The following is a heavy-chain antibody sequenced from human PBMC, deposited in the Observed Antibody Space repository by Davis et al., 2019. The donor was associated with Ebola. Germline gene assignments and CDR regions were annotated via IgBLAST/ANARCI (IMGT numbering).Heavy chain of an antibody. CDR2: ISSSSSTI. V-gene: IGHV3-48*02. D-gene: IGHD4-17*01. Sequence: GGSLRLSCAASGFTFSSYGMHWVRQAPGKGLEWVSYISSSSSTIYYADSVKGRFTISRDNAKNSLYLQMNSLRDEDTAVYYCARGKMTTVTTFDYWGQGTLVTVSS. J-gene: IGHJ4*02. CDR3: ARGKMTTVTTFDY. CDR1: GFTFSSYG.